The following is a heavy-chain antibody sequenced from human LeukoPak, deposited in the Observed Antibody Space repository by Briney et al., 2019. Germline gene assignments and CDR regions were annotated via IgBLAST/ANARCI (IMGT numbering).Heavy chain of an antibody. CDR2: INHSGST. D-gene: IGHD6-19*01. CDR1: GGSISSYY. Sequence: PSETLSLTCTVSGGSISSYYWSWVRQPPGKGLEWIGEINHSGSTNYNPSLKSRVTISVDTSKNQFSLKLSSVTAADTAVYYCARVVDSSGWLDYWGQGTLVTVSS. CDR3: ARVVDSSGWLDY. J-gene: IGHJ4*02. V-gene: IGHV4-34*01.